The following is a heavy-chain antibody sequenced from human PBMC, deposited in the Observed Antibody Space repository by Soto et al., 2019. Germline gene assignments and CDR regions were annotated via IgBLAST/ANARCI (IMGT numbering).Heavy chain of an antibody. CDR2: IIPIFATA. CDR1: GGTFSSYA. CDR3: ARDSVVATHAFDI. Sequence: VQLVQSGAEVKKPWSSVKVSCKASGGTFSSYAISWVRQAPGQGLEWMGGIIPIFATANYAQKFQGRFTITADGSTNTAYMELSTLRSEDTAVYYCARDSVVATHAFDIWGQGTMVTVSS. D-gene: IGHD1-26*01. J-gene: IGHJ3*02. V-gene: IGHV1-69*12.